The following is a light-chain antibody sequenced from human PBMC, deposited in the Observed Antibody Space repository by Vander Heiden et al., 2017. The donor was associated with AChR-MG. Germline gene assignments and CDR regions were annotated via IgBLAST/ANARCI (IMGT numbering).Light chain of an antibody. V-gene: IGLV3-25*03. J-gene: IGLJ1*01. CDR3: QSADSSGTYV. Sequence: SYELTQPPSVSVSPGQTARITCSGDALPKQYAYWYQQKPGQAPVLAIYKDSERPSGIPERFSGSSSGTTVTLTISGAQAEDEADYYCQSADSSGTYVFGTGTKVTVL. CDR2: KDS. CDR1: ALPKQY.